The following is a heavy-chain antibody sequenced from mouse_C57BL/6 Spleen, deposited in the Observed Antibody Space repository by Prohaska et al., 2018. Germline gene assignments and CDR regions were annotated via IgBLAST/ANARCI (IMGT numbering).Heavy chain of an antibody. Sequence: KKGLAGIAYINSGSSIIYYADTVKGRVTISRDNAKSILFLQMTSLRSEDTAMYYCARDYNTSPYFDYWGQGTSVTVSS. D-gene: IGHD2-13*01. CDR2: INSGSSII. CDR3: ARDYNTSPYFDY. V-gene: IGHV5-17*01. J-gene: IGHJ2*02.